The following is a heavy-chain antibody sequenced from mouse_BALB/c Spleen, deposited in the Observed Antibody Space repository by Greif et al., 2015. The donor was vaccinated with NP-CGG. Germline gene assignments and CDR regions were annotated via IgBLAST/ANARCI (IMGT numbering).Heavy chain of an antibody. D-gene: IGHD1-1*01. Sequence: VQLQQSGAELVRPGSSVKISCKASGYAFSSYWMNWVKQRPGQGLEWIGQIYPGDGDTNYNGKFKGKATLTADKSSSTAYMQLGSLTSEDSAVYFCARSDTTVYWYFDVWGAGTTVTVSS. CDR1: GYAFSSYW. CDR2: IYPGDGDT. V-gene: IGHV1-80*01. J-gene: IGHJ1*01. CDR3: ARSDTTVYWYFDV.